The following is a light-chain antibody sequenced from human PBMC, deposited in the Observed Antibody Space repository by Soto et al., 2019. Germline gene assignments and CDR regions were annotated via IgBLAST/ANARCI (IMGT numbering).Light chain of an antibody. CDR3: QSYDSTSWV. CDR2: EDN. V-gene: IGLV6-57*04. Sequence: NFMLTQPHSVSESPEKTVTISCTRSSGSIASNFVQWYQQRPGSAPTTVIYEDNQRPSGVPDRFSGSIDSSSNSASLTISGLKTEDEADYYCQSYDSTSWVFGGGTKLTVL. J-gene: IGLJ3*02. CDR1: SGSIASNF.